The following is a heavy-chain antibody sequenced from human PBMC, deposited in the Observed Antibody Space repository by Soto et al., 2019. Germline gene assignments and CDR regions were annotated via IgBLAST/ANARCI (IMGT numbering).Heavy chain of an antibody. V-gene: IGHV3-64D*06. Sequence: LRLSCSASGFTFSNFAMHWVRQAPGKGLEYVSGITSNGDNTYHADSVQGRFTISRDNSKSTLYLQMASLRVEDTAVYYCVKGNQLLRYYFEYWGRGALVTVSS. CDR1: GFTFSNFA. CDR2: ITSNGDNT. CDR3: VKGNQLLRYYFEY. J-gene: IGHJ4*02. D-gene: IGHD2-2*01.